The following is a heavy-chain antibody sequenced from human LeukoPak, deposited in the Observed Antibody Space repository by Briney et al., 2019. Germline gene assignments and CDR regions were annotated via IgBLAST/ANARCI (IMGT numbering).Heavy chain of an antibody. CDR3: ARDVLIAADGVIRLDAFDI. Sequence: PGGSLRLSCAASGFTFSSYNMNWVRQTPGKGLEWVSSISSSSSFIYCADSVKGRSTISRDNAKNSLYLQMNSLRAEDTAVYYCARDVLIAADGVIRLDAFDIWGQGTVVTVSS. CDR1: GFTFSSYN. J-gene: IGHJ3*02. V-gene: IGHV3-21*01. D-gene: IGHD6-13*01. CDR2: ISSSSSFI.